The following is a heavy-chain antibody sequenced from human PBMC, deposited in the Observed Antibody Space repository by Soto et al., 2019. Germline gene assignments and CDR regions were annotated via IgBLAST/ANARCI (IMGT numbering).Heavy chain of an antibody. CDR3: ARGLAVAYSPALL. CDR2: INPGGGIT. J-gene: IGHJ4*02. V-gene: IGHV1-46*01. Sequence: QVQLEQSGAEVKNPGASVKVSCKASGYTFTSYYMHWVRQAPGQGLEWMGVINPGGGITSYAENLHGRVTMTRDTSTSTAYMELSSLRSEDTAIYYCARGLAVAYSPALLWGQGTLITVYS. D-gene: IGHD6-19*01. CDR1: GYTFTSYY.